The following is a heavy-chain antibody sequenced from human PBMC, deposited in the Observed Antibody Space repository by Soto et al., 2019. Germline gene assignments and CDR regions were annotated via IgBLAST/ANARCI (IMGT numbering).Heavy chain of an antibody. CDR3: ARSVAVPGAHIDY. CDR1: GESVWVSY. CDR2: VYYTGST. Sequence: PSGTLEIASAASGESVWVSYWGGIRQSPGKGLEWLGYVYYTGSTNYSPSLRSRVSISVDTSKNEFSLRLSSVTAADTAVYFCARSVAVPGAHIDYWGQGTQVTGSS. J-gene: IGHJ4*02. D-gene: IGHD6-19*01. V-gene: IGHV4-59*02.